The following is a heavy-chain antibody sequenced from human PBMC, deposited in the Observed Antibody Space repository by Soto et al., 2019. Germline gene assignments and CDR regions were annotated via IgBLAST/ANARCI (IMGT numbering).Heavy chain of an antibody. CDR1: GFTFSSYA. CDR2: ISYDGSNK. CDR3: ARDWEGYSRSFDY. V-gene: IGHV3-30-3*01. D-gene: IGHD6-13*01. Sequence: QVQLVESGGGVVQPGRSLRLSCAASGFTFSSYAMHWVRQAPGKGLEWVAVISYDGSNKDYADSVKGRFTISRDKSKNTMYLQMNSLRAEDTAVYYCARDWEGYSRSFDYWGQGTLVTVSS. J-gene: IGHJ4*02.